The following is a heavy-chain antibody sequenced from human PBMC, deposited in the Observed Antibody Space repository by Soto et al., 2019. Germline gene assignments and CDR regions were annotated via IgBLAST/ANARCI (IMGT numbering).Heavy chain of an antibody. Sequence: RGSLRLSCAASGFAFVNYAIHCFRQAPGKGLEWVAVISYDGSNKYYADSVKGRFTISRDNSKNTMYLQMNSLSAEDTAVYHCARDQVKGTMTILWGQGTLVTVSS. J-gene: IGHJ4*02. CDR1: GFAFVNYA. CDR3: ARDQVKGTMTIL. D-gene: IGHD4-17*01. V-gene: IGHV3-30-3*01. CDR2: ISYDGSNK.